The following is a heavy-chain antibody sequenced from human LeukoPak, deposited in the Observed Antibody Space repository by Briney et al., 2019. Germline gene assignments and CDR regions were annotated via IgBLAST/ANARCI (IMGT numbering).Heavy chain of an antibody. V-gene: IGHV1-8*01. CDR3: ARDQVTHGRTTHRQFDY. Sequence: RASVKVSCKASGYTFTSYDINWVRQATGQGLEWMGWMNPNSGNTGYAQKFQGRVTMTRNTSISTAYMELSSLRSEDTAVYYCARDQVTHGRTTHRQFDYWGQGTLVTVSS. CDR1: GYTFTSYD. D-gene: IGHD1-7*01. J-gene: IGHJ4*02. CDR2: MNPNSGNT.